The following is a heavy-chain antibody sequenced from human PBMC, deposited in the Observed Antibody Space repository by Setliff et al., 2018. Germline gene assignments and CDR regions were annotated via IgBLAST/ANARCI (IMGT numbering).Heavy chain of an antibody. CDR2: INSGGSTT. CDR1: EFTLSTYW. V-gene: IGHV3-74*01. CDR3: VRGSAYSSGSFDC. J-gene: IGHJ4*02. Sequence: GGSLRLSCAASEFTLSTYWIHWVRQAPRKGLVWVSRINSGGSTTTYADSVKGRFTISRDNGKNTVYLQMNSLRAEDTAMYYCVRGSAYSSGSFDCWGQGTLVTVSS. D-gene: IGHD3-22*01.